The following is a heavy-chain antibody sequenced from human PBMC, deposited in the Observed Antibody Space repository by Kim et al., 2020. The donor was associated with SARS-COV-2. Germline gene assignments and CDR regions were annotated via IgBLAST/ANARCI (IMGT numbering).Heavy chain of an antibody. Sequence: AQKFQGRVTMTEDTSKDTAYMELSSLRSEDTAVYYCATSAAAGRLYWFDPWGQGTLVTVSS. J-gene: IGHJ5*02. CDR3: ATSAAAGRLYWFDP. V-gene: IGHV1-24*01. D-gene: IGHD6-13*01.